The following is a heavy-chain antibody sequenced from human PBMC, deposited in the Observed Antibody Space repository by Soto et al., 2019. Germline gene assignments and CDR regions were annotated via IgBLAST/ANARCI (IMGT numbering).Heavy chain of an antibody. CDR3: AKEGGSGGTFDY. CDR2: ISSDGRNK. CDR1: GFTFTTYA. D-gene: IGHD2-15*01. V-gene: IGHV3-30*18. Sequence: QVQLVESGGGVVQPGKSLRLSCAASGFTFTTYAMQWVRQSPGKGLEWVAVISSDGRNKFYADSVKGRFTISRDNSKNTLYLQTNGLRADDTAVYYCAKEGGSGGTFDYWGQGTLVTVSS. J-gene: IGHJ4*02.